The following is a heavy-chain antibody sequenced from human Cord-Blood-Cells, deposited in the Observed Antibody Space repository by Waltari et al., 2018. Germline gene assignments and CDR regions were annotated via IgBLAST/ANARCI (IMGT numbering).Heavy chain of an antibody. CDR2: INPICGTA. CDR3: ARGRTTGTTRAFDI. CDR1: GGTFSSYA. V-gene: IGHV1-69*12. J-gene: IGHJ3*02. Sequence: QVQLVQSGAEVKKPGSSVKVSCKASGGTFSSYAISWLRQAPGQGLEWRGGINPICGTANYAKKFQGRVTITADESTSTAYLELSSLRSEDTAVYYCARGRTTGTTRAFDIWGQGTMVTVSS. D-gene: IGHD1-1*01.